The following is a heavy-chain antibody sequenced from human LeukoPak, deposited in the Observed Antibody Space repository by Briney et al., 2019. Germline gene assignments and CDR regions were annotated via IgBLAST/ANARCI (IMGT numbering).Heavy chain of an antibody. CDR3: ARESIAAAGIVYFDY. J-gene: IGHJ4*02. V-gene: IGHV1-69*01. Sequence: SVKVSCKASGGTFSSYAISWVRQAPGQGPEWMGGIIPIFGTANYAQKFQGRVTITADESTSTAYMELSSLRSEDTAVYYCARESIAAAGIVYFDYWGQGTLVTVSS. CDR1: GGTFSSYA. CDR2: IIPIFGTA. D-gene: IGHD6-13*01.